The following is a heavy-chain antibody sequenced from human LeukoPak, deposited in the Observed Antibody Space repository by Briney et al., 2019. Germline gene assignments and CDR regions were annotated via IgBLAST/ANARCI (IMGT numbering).Heavy chain of an antibody. V-gene: IGHV4-4*09. CDR1: GGSISSYY. D-gene: IGHD1-14*01. CDR3: ARTSKVPGGNHYYMDV. CDR2: IYTSGST. Sequence: SETLSLTCTVSGGSISSYYWSWIRQPPGKGLEWIGYIYTSGSTNYNPSLKSRVTISVDTSKNQFSLKLSSVTAADTAVCYCARTSKVPGGNHYYMDVWGKGTTVTVSS. J-gene: IGHJ6*03.